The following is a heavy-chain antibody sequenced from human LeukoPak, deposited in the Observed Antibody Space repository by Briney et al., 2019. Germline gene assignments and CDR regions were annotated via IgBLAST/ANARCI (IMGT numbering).Heavy chain of an antibody. CDR3: ARDLAPPITIFGVVINDAFDI. Sequence: PSETLSLTCTVSGYSISSGYYWGWIRQPPGQGLEWIGSIYHSGSTYYNPSLKSRVTISVDTSKNQFSLKLSSVTAADTAVYYCARDLAPPITIFGVVINDAFDIWGQGTMVTVSS. V-gene: IGHV4-38-2*02. J-gene: IGHJ3*02. CDR2: IYHSGST. D-gene: IGHD3-3*01. CDR1: GYSISSGYY.